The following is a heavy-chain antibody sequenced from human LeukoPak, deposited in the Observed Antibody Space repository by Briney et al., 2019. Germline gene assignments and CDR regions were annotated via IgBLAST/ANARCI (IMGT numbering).Heavy chain of an antibody. CDR2: IYYSGST. CDR1: GGSISSYY. J-gene: IGHJ3*02. Sequence: PSETLSLTCTVSGGSISSYYWSWIRQPPGKGLEWIGYIYYSGSTNYNPSLKSRVTISVDTSKNQFSLKLSSVTAADTAVYYCARLPPIAAAGTYHYSNAFDIWGQGTMVTVSS. D-gene: IGHD6-13*01. CDR3: ARLPPIAAAGTYHYSNAFDI. V-gene: IGHV4-59*12.